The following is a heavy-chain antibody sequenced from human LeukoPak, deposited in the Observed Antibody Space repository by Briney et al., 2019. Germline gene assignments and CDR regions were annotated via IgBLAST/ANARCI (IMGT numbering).Heavy chain of an antibody. Sequence: GGSLRLSCAASGFTFSNAWMSWVRQAPGKGLEWVGFIRSKAYGGTTDYAASVKGRFTISRDDSKSIAYLQMNSLRAEDTAVYYCARSRGDYGGIDYWGQGTLVAVSS. V-gene: IGHV3-49*04. CDR1: GFTFSNAW. CDR3: ARSRGDYGGIDY. CDR2: IRSKAYGGTT. D-gene: IGHD4-17*01. J-gene: IGHJ4*02.